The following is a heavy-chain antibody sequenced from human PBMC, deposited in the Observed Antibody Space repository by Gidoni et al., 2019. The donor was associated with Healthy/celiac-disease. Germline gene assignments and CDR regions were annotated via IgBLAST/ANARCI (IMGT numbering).Heavy chain of an antibody. D-gene: IGHD6-6*01. CDR3: ARAVAARVKLPLHL. J-gene: IGHJ5*02. V-gene: IGHV4-34*01. Sequence: QVQLQQWCAGLLKPSETLSLTCAVFGGSFSGYYWSWIRQPPGKGLEWIGEINHSGSTNYNPSLKSRVTRSGDTSKNQFSLKLSSVTAADTAVYYCARAVAARVKLPLHLWGQGTLVTVSS. CDR1: GGSFSGYY. CDR2: INHSGST.